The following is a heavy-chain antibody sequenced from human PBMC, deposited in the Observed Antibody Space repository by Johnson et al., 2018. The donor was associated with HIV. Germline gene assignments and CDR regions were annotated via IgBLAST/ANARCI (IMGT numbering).Heavy chain of an antibody. V-gene: IGHV3-30-3*01. CDR1: GFTFSSYA. CDR3: AIELRGYYVFDI. J-gene: IGHJ3*02. CDR2: ISYDESNK. D-gene: IGHD6-13*01. Sequence: QVQLVESGGGVVQPGRSLRLSCAASGFTFSSYAMHWVRQAPGKGLEWVAAISYDESNKHYADSVKGRFTISRDNTKNTVYLQMNSLRAEDTALYYCAIELRGYYVFDIWGQGTMGTVSS.